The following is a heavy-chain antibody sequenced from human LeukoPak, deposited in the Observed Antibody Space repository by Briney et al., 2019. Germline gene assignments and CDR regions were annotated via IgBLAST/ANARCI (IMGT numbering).Heavy chain of an antibody. V-gene: IGHV3-30-3*01. Sequence: GGSLRLSCAASGFTFSSYAMHWVRQAPGKGLEWVAVISYDGSNKYYADSVKGRFTISRDNSKNTLYLQMNSLRAEDTAVYYCARGQYYYDSSGYPGAFDIWGQGTMVTVSS. D-gene: IGHD3-22*01. CDR2: ISYDGSNK. CDR1: GFTFSSYA. CDR3: ARGQYYYDSSGYPGAFDI. J-gene: IGHJ3*02.